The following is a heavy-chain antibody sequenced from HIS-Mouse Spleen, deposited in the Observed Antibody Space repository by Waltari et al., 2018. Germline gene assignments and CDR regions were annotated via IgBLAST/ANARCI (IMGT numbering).Heavy chain of an antibody. J-gene: IGHJ4*02. D-gene: IGHD6-13*01. V-gene: IGHV4-39*07. CDR3: ARLAAAGTY. CDR2: IYYGGST. CDR1: GGSIRSSSYY. Sequence: QLQLQESGPGLVKPSETLSLTCTVSGGSIRSSSYYWGWIRQPPGKGLGWIGCIYYGGSTYYNPSLKSRVTISVDTSKNQFSLKLSSVTAADTAVYYCARLAAAGTYWGQGTLVTVSS.